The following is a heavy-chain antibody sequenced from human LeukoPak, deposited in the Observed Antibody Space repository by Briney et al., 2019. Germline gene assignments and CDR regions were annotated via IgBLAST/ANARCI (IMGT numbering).Heavy chain of an antibody. CDR1: GGSLTSGDYY. V-gene: IGHV4-30-4*01. D-gene: IGHD2-2*01. J-gene: IGHJ4*02. CDR2: IYYTGST. Sequence: PSETLSLTCTVSGGSLTSGDYYWSWIRQPPGKGLEWIGYIYYTGSTYYSPSLKSRLTISIDTSKNQFSLKLSSVTAADTAVYYCARDGRGYCSTTSCYEVDSWGQGTLVTVS. CDR3: ARDGRGYCSTTSCYEVDS.